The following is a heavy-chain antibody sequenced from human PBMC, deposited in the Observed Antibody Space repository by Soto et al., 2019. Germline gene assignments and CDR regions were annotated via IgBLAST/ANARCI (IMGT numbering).Heavy chain of an antibody. J-gene: IGHJ3*02. D-gene: IGHD3-10*01. Sequence: QVQLQESGPGLVKPSQTLSLTCTVSGGSISSGGYYWSWIRQHPGKGLEWIGYIYYSGSTYYNPSLKRRVTISVDTSKNQFSLKLSSVTAADTAVYYCAREPRGALLKNDAFDIWGQGTMVTVSS. CDR3: AREPRGALLKNDAFDI. CDR1: GGSISSGGYY. CDR2: IYYSGST. V-gene: IGHV4-31*03.